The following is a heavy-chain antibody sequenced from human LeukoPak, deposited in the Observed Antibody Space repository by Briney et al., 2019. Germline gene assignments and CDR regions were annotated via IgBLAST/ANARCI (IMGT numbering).Heavy chain of an antibody. CDR2: IYYSGST. Sequence: SETLSLTCTVSGGSISSYYWSWIRQPPGKGLEWIGYIYYSGSTNYNPSLKGRVTISVDTSKNRFSLKLSSVTAADTAVYYCARSVGDCGGDCWFSNWFDPWGQGTLVTVSS. J-gene: IGHJ5*02. D-gene: IGHD2-21*02. CDR3: ARSVGDCGGDCWFSNWFDP. CDR1: GGSISSYY. V-gene: IGHV4-59*08.